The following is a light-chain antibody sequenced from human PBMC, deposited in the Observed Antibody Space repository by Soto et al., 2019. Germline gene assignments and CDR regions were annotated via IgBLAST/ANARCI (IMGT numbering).Light chain of an antibody. Sequence: EIVMTQSPATLSVSPGESVTRSCRASESVHRNLAWYQQKPGQGPSLLIYYASTRATGVTDRFTGSGSGTEFTLTISSLQSEDFGVYHCQHYSNWPPTFGPGTKVEIK. CDR3: QHYSNWPPT. CDR1: ESVHRN. J-gene: IGKJ3*01. V-gene: IGKV3-15*01. CDR2: YAS.